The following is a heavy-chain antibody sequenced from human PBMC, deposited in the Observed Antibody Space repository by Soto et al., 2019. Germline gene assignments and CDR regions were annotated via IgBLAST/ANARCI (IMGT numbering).Heavy chain of an antibody. CDR3: ARSLLNVILPLGY. Sequence: GASVKVSCKASGYTFSGYYMHWVRQAPGQGLEWMGWINTLSGDTSFPQKFQGRLAMTRDTSIDTVFMEVSRLTSDDTVIYYCARSLLNVILPLGYWGQGTLVTVSS. D-gene: IGHD3-3*02. V-gene: IGHV1-2*02. CDR2: INTLSGDT. CDR1: GYTFSGYY. J-gene: IGHJ4*02.